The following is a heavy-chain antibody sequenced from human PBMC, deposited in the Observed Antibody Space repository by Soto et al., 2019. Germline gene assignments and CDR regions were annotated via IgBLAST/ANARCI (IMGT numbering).Heavy chain of an antibody. J-gene: IGHJ4*02. Sequence: APETLTLTGPVSGGSISSGDYYWSWIRQPTGKGLEWIGYIYYSGSTYYNPSLNSRVTISVDTSKNQFSLKLSSVTAADTAVYYCARVGSSSGHRPRYYFDYWGQGTLVTVSS. CDR1: GGSISSGDYY. CDR2: IYYSGST. V-gene: IGHV4-30-4*01. D-gene: IGHD6-6*01. CDR3: ARVGSSSGHRPRYYFDY.